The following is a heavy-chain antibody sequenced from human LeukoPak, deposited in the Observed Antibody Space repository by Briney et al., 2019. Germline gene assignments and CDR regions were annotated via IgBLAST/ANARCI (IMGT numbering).Heavy chain of an antibody. D-gene: IGHD2-15*01. Sequence: GGSLRLSCAASGFTFSSYAMSWVRQAPGKGLEWVSAISGSGGSTYYADSVKGRFTISRDNSKNTLYLQMNSLRAEDTAVYYCARGQAGYCSGGSCEGLLDVWGKGTTVTISS. CDR2: ISGSGGST. CDR1: GFTFSSYA. CDR3: ARGQAGYCSGGSCEGLLDV. J-gene: IGHJ6*04. V-gene: IGHV3-23*01.